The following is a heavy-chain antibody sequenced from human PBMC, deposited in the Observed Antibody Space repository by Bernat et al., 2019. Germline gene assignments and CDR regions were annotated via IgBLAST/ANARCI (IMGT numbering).Heavy chain of an antibody. Sequence: EVQLVESGGGLVQPGGSLRLSCAASGFTLSNHYMDWVRQAPGKGLEWVGRIKNKANSYNTEYDASVRGRFSMSTDDSKNSLNLQMNGLKTEDTAVYYCTRLERGGKSDYWGQGTLVTVSS. D-gene: IGHD3-16*01. CDR1: GFTLSNHY. CDR2: IKNKANSYNT. J-gene: IGHJ4*02. CDR3: TRLERGGKSDY. V-gene: IGHV3-72*01.